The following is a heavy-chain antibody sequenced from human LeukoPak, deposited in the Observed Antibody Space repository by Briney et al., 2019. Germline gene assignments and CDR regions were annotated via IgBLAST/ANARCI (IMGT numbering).Heavy chain of an antibody. CDR2: IYHSGST. V-gene: IGHV4-4*02. CDR1: GGSISSSNW. CDR3: ARNSYDFWSGYSHYNWFDP. J-gene: IGHJ5*02. D-gene: IGHD3-3*01. Sequence: SETLSLTCAVSGGSISSSNWWSWVRQPPGKGREWSGEIYHSGSTNYNPSLKSRVTISVDKSKNQFSLKLSSVTAADTAVYYCARNSYDFWSGYSHYNWFDPWGQGTLVTVSS.